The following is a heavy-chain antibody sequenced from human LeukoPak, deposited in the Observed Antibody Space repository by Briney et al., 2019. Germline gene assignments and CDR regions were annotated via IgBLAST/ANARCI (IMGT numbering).Heavy chain of an antibody. CDR1: GGSISSYY. Sequence: SETLSLTCTVSGGSISSYYWSWIRQPPGKGLEWIGYIYYSGSTNYNPSLKSRVTISVDTSKNQFSLKLSSVTAADTAVYYCARGGRVRGSGSYYKLLDYWGQGTLVTVSS. D-gene: IGHD3-10*01. CDR3: ARGGRVRGSGSYYKLLDY. J-gene: IGHJ4*02. V-gene: IGHV4-59*01. CDR2: IYYSGST.